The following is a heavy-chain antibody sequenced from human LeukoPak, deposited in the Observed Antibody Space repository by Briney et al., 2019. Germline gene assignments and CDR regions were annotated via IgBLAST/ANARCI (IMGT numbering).Heavy chain of an antibody. CDR3: ARVLWSGYYSDWFDP. V-gene: IGHV1-8*01. J-gene: IGHJ5*02. CDR1: GYTFSNYD. Sequence: ASVKVSCEASGYTFSNYDINWVRQATGQGLEWMGWMNPNSGNTGYAQKFQGRVTMTRNTSISTAYMELSSLRSEDTAVNYCARVLWSGYYSDWFDPWGQGTLVTVSS. D-gene: IGHD3-3*01. CDR2: MNPNSGNT.